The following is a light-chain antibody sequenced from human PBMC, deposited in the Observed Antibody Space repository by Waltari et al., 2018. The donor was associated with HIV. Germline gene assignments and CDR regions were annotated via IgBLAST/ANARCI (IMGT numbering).Light chain of an antibody. V-gene: IGLV7-46*01. CDR3: LLVYSAGGV. J-gene: IGLJ3*02. CDR2: YTN. Sequence: QAVVTQEPSLTVSPGGTVTPTCGSSTGVVTGDHFPYWFQQRPGPAPMTLIFYTNNKHSRTPPRVAGSLLEAKAALTRAGAQPEDEADYYCLLVYSAGGVIGGGTKLTGL. CDR1: TGVVTGDHF.